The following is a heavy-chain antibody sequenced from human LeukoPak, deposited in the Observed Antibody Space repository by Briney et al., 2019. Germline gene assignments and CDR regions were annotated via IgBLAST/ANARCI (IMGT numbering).Heavy chain of an antibody. D-gene: IGHD4-17*01. J-gene: IGHJ4*02. CDR2: ISGGSTYI. CDR1: GFTFSSYT. Sequence: RPGGSLRLSCAASGFTFSSYTMNWVRQAPGKGLEWVSSISGGSTYIYYADSVKGRFTISRDNSKNTLYLQMNSLRAEDTAVYYCAKEIWPTVTTPGWTYFDYWGQGALVTVSS. V-gene: IGHV3-21*01. CDR3: AKEIWPTVTTPGWTYFDY.